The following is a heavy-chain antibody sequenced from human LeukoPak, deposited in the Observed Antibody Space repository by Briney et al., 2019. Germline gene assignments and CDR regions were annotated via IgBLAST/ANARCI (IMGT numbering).Heavy chain of an antibody. CDR2: LHADGNEK. D-gene: IGHD5-12*01. CDR1: GFTFSSYW. V-gene: IGHV3-7*01. J-gene: IGHJ4*02. Sequence: HPGGSLRLSCAASGFTFSSYWMSWVRQAPGKGLEWVARLHADGNEKYFVHSVKGRFTVSRDNAKNSLYLQMNSLRVEDTAVYYCARDGYSFDYLGQGTLVTVSS. CDR3: ARDGYSFDY.